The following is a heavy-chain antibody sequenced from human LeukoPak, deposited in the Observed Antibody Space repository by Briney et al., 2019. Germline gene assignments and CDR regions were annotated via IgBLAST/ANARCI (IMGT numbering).Heavy chain of an antibody. J-gene: IGHJ6*03. CDR1: GGSISSYY. D-gene: IGHD5-12*01. CDR2: IYTSGST. V-gene: IGHV4-4*07. Sequence: SETLSLTCTVSGGSISSYYWSWIRQPAGKGLEWIGRIYTSGSTNYNPSLKSRVTMSVDTSKSQFSLKLNSVTAADTAVYYCARGISSSYVFDMDVWGKGSTVTVSS. CDR3: ARGISSSYVFDMDV.